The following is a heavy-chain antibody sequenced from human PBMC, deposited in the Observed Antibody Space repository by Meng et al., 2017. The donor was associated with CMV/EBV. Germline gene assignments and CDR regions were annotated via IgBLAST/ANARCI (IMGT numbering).Heavy chain of an antibody. J-gene: IGHJ5*02. CDR1: GGSISSGDYY. D-gene: IGHD2-15*01. Sequence: VQPQAAGPGLVKPPQPLSLTCTVSGGSISSGDYYWSWIRRPPGKGLEWIGYIYYSGSTYYNPSLKSRVTISVDTSKNQFSLKLSSVTAADTAVYYCARVYCSGGSCYGNWFDPWGQGTLVTVSS. CDR3: ARVYCSGGSCYGNWFDP. CDR2: IYYSGST. V-gene: IGHV4-30-4*08.